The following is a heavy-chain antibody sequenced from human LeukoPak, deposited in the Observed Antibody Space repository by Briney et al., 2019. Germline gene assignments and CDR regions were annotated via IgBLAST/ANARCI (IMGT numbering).Heavy chain of an antibody. Sequence: SETLSLTCTVSGSSISSYYWSWIRQPPGKGLEWIGYIYYSGSTNYNPSLKSRVTILVDTSKNQFSLKLSSVTAADTAVYYCARGGDGYNYIDYWGQGTLVTVSS. CDR1: GSSISSYY. D-gene: IGHD5-24*01. CDR2: IYYSGST. V-gene: IGHV4-59*01. J-gene: IGHJ4*02. CDR3: ARGGDGYNYIDY.